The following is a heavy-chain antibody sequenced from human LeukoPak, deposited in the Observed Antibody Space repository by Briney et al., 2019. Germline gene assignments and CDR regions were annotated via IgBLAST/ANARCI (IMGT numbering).Heavy chain of an antibody. Sequence: SEALSLTCADYDGSFSGYYWSWIRQPPGKGLEWIGEINHSGSTNYNPSLKSRVTISVDTSKNQFSLKLSSVTAADTAVYYCARSSGYYRRLYYGMDVWGQGTTVTVSS. V-gene: IGHV4-34*01. CDR1: DGSFSGYY. CDR3: ARSSGYYRRLYYGMDV. D-gene: IGHD3-22*01. CDR2: INHSGST. J-gene: IGHJ6*02.